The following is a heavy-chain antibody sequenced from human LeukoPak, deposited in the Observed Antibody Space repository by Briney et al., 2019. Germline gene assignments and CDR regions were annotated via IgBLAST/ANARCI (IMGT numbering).Heavy chain of an antibody. CDR3: AREGLSSSSWHICDF. V-gene: IGHV1-2*02. CDR2: INPDSGAT. D-gene: IGHD6-13*01. Sequence: ASVKVSCKAYGYPFTGYYIHWVRQAPGQGLEWMGWINPDSGATNYAQKFQGRVTLTRDASINTAYMELTRLTSDDTAVYFCAREGLSSSSWHICDFWGQGTLVPVSS. CDR1: GYPFTGYY. J-gene: IGHJ4*02.